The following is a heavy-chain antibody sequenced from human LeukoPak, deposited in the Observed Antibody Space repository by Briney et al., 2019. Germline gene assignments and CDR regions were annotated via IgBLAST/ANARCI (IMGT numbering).Heavy chain of an antibody. J-gene: IGHJ4*02. CDR3: ARGRGITVAGKSAHGY. V-gene: IGHV4-34*01. CDR2: INHSGST. Sequence: SETLSLTCAVYGGSFSGYYWNWIRQPPGKGLEWIGEINHSGSTNYNPSLKSRVTISIDTSKNQFSLKLSSVTAADTAVYYCARGRGITVAGKSAHGYWGQGTLVTVSS. CDR1: GGSFSGYY. D-gene: IGHD6-19*01.